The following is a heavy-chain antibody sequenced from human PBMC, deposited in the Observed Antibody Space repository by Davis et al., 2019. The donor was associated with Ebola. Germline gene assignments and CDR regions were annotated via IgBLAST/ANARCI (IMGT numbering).Heavy chain of an antibody. J-gene: IGHJ4*02. D-gene: IGHD3-10*01. V-gene: IGHV1-3*01. Sequence: AASVKVSCKASGYTFTSYAMHWVRQAPGQRLEWMGWINAGNGNTKYSQKFQGRVTITRDTSASTAYMELSSLRSEDTAVYYCARDVLWFRELMGALDYWGQGTLVTVSS. CDR1: GYTFTSYA. CDR3: ARDVLWFRELMGALDY. CDR2: INAGNGNT.